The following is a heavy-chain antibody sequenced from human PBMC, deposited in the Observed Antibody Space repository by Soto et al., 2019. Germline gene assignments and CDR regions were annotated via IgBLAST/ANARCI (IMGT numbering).Heavy chain of an antibody. CDR1: GGSISSAYEY. D-gene: IGHD6-13*01. CDR2: VYYGGST. J-gene: IGHJ4*02. V-gene: IGHV4-30-4*01. CDR3: AREYGSSWFRFDY. Sequence: PSETLSLTCTVSGGSISSAYEYWSWIRQSPGKGLEWIGYVYYGGSTHYRPSLKSRVIISVDTSKNQFSLRLSSVTAADTAVYYCAREYGSSWFRFDYWGQGTLVTVSS.